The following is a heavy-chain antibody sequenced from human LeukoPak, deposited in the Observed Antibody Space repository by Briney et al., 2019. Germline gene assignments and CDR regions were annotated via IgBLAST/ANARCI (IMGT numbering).Heavy chain of an antibody. CDR3: ARDPVFFAETSVRGIIDDLLS. CDR2: ISSRSSYI. J-gene: IGHJ5*02. V-gene: IGHV3-21*01. D-gene: IGHD3-10*01. CDR1: GFTFSSYS. Sequence: KPGGSLRLSCAASGFTFSSYSMNWVRQAPGKGLEWVSSISSRSSYIYYADSVKGRFTISRDNAKNSLYLQMNSLRAEDTAVYYCARDPVFFAETSVRGIIDDLLSWGQGTLVTVSS.